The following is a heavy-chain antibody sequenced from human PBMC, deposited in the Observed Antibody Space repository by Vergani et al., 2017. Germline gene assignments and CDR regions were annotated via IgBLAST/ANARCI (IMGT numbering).Heavy chain of an antibody. CDR3: ARDRLELWPYYYYMDV. CDR1: GYTFTSYD. Sequence: QVQLVQSGAEVKKPGASVKVSCKASGYTFTSYDINWVRQATGQGLEWMGWMNPNSGNTGYAQKFQGRVTMTRNTSISTAYMELSSVTAADTAVYYCARDRLELWPYYYYMDVWGKGTTVTVSS. J-gene: IGHJ6*03. D-gene: IGHD5-18*01. CDR2: MNPNSGNT. V-gene: IGHV1-8*02.